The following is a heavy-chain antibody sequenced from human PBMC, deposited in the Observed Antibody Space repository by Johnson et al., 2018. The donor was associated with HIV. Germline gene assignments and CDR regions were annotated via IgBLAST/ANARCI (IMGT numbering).Heavy chain of an antibody. CDR2: ISFDGNLK. Sequence: QVQLVESGGGLVQPGGSLRLSCAASASIFRSYWMSWVRQAPGKGPELVAVISFDGNLKKYADSVKGRFTISRENSKNTLYLQMSSLRAVDTAVYYCAKERQLVRAFDIWGQGTMVTVSS. CDR1: ASIFRSYW. CDR3: AKERQLVRAFDI. J-gene: IGHJ3*02. V-gene: IGHV3-30*02. D-gene: IGHD6-6*01.